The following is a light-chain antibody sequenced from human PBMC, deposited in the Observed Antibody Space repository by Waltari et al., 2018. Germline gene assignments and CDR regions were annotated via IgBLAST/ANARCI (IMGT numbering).Light chain of an antibody. CDR3: QQLNSYPRALT. Sequence: DIQLTQSPSFLSASVGDRVPITFRASQGISSYLAWYQQKPGKAPKLLIYAASTLQSGVPSRFSGSGSGTEFTLTISSLQPEDFATYYCQQLNSYPRALTFGGGTKVEIK. J-gene: IGKJ4*01. CDR1: QGISSY. CDR2: AAS. V-gene: IGKV1-9*01.